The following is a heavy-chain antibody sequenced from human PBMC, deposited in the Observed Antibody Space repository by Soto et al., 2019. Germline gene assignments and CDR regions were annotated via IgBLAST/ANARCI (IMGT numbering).Heavy chain of an antibody. J-gene: IGHJ3*02. CDR3: ARALANWGSEAFDI. CDR2: INPNSGGT. D-gene: IGHD7-27*01. Sequence: ASVKVSCKASGGTFSTYSISWVRQAPGQGLEWMGWINPNSGGTNYAQKFQGWVTMTRDTSISTAYMELSRLRSDDTAVYYCARALANWGSEAFDIWGQGTMVTVSS. V-gene: IGHV1-2*04. CDR1: GGTFSTYS.